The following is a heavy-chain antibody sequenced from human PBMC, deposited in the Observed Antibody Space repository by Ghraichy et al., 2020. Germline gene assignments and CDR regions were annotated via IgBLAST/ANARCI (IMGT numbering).Heavy chain of an antibody. Sequence: ASVKVSCKASGYTFTNHGINWVRQAPGQGLEWMGWISAYNGDTQYAQNLQGRVTMTTDTSTSTAYMDLRSLRSDDTAVYYCARVSVVPTAKSDYWGQGTPVTVPS. CDR1: GYTFTNHG. CDR2: ISAYNGDT. J-gene: IGHJ4*02. CDR3: ARVSVVPTAKSDY. D-gene: IGHD2-2*01. V-gene: IGHV1-18*04.